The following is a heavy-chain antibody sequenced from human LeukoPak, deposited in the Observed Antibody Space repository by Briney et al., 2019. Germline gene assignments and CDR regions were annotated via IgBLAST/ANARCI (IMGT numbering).Heavy chain of an antibody. CDR1: GFTLSSYW. Sequence: PGGSLRLSCAASGFTLSSYWMSWVRQAPGKGLEWVANIKQDGSEKYYVDSVKGRFTISRDNAKNSLYLQMNSLRAEDTAVYYCARAPTLLRLGFFDYWGQGTLVTVSS. CDR2: IKQDGSEK. J-gene: IGHJ4*02. V-gene: IGHV3-7*01. CDR3: ARAPTLLRLGFFDY. D-gene: IGHD3-16*01.